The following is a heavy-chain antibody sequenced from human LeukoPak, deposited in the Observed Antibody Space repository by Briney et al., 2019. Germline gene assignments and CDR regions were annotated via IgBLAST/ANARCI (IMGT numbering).Heavy chain of an antibody. V-gene: IGHV3-7*02. CDR3: ARSLVGATFYFDY. CDR1: GFTFSSYC. Sequence: GGSLRLSCAASGFTFSSYCMSWVRQAPGKGLEWVANIKQDGSEKYYVDSEKGRFTISRDNAKNSLYLQMNSLRAEDTAVYYCARSLVGATFYFDYWGQGTLVTVSS. CDR2: IKQDGSEK. J-gene: IGHJ4*02. D-gene: IGHD1-26*01.